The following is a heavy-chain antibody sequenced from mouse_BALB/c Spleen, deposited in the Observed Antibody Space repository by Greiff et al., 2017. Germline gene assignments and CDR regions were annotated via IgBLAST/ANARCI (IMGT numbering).Heavy chain of an antibody. V-gene: IGHV5-12-2*01. CDR1: GFTFSSYT. CDR3: ARHLDSSGWIAY. J-gene: IGHJ3*01. Sequence: EVKVEESGGGLVQPGGSLKLSCAASGFTFSSYTMSWVRQTPEKRLEWVAYISNGGGSTYYPDTVKGRFTISRDNAKNTLYLQMSSLKSEDTAMYYCARHLDSSGWIAYWGQGTLVTVSA. CDR2: ISNGGGST. D-gene: IGHD3-2*01.